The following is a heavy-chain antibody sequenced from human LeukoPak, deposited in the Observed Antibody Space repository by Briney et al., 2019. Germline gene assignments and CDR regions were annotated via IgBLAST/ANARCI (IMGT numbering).Heavy chain of an antibody. CDR3: ARTYYYDSSGYPL. Sequence: SVKVSCKASGGTFSSYAISWVRQAPGQGLGWMGGIIPIFGTANYAQKFQGRVTITTDESTSTAYMELSSLRSEDTAVYYCARTYYYDSSGYPLWGQGTLVTVSS. D-gene: IGHD3-22*01. CDR1: GGTFSSYA. V-gene: IGHV1-69*05. CDR2: IIPIFGTA. J-gene: IGHJ4*02.